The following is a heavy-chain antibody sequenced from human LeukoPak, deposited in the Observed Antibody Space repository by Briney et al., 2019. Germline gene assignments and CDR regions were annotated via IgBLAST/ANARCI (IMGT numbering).Heavy chain of an antibody. CDR1: GFTFSSYA. D-gene: IGHD5-12*01. Sequence: GGPLRLSCAASGFTFSSYAMSWVRQAPGKGLEWVSVIYSGGSTYYADSVKGRFTISRDNSKNTLYLQMNSLRAEDTAVYYCARVGARGLRGFDYWGQGTLVTVSS. CDR2: IYSGGST. V-gene: IGHV3-53*01. J-gene: IGHJ4*02. CDR3: ARVGARGLRGFDY.